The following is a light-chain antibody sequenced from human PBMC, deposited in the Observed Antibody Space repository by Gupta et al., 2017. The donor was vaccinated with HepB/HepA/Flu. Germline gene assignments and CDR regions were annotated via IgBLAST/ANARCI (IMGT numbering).Light chain of an antibody. CDR3: QHVHHSPFT. Sequence: DIQLTQSPSLLSASIGDRVTITCRASQDISSSLAWFQQKPGKAPKLLIYAASTLQSGVPSRFSGGGSGTEFTLTISSLQPEDFAAYYCQHVHHSPFTFGRGTKVEI. V-gene: IGKV1-9*01. J-gene: IGKJ4*01. CDR2: AAS. CDR1: QDISSS.